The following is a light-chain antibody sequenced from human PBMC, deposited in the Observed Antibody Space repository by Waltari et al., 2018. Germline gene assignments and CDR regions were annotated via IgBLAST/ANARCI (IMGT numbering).Light chain of an antibody. CDR1: ALPKNY. Sequence: SYELTQPPSVSVSPGQTARITCSGDALPKNYAYWYQQKSGQAPVLVIYEDIKRPSGIPVRLSGSSSGTMATLTISGAQVEDEADYYCFSIDSSGNYRVFGGGTKLTVL. V-gene: IGLV3-10*01. CDR3: FSIDSSGNYRV. CDR2: EDI. J-gene: IGLJ3*02.